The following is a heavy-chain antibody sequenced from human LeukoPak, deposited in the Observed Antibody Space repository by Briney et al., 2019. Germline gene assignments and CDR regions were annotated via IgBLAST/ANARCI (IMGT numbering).Heavy chain of an antibody. CDR3: ARGSGVATIEYYFDY. J-gene: IGHJ4*02. Sequence: SETLSLTCAVYGGSFSGYYWSWIRQPPGKGLEWIGEINHSGSTNYNPSLKSRVTISVDTSKNQFSLKLSSVTAADTAVYYCARGSGVATIEYYFDYWGQGTLVTVSS. CDR2: INHSGST. V-gene: IGHV4-34*01. D-gene: IGHD5-12*01. CDR1: GGSFSGYY.